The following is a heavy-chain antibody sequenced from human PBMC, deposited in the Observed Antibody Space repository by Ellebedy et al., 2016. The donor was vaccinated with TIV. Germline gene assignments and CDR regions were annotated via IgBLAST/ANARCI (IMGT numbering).Heavy chain of an antibody. D-gene: IGHD6-13*01. J-gene: IGHJ4*02. V-gene: IGHV3-11*06. CDR3: AGDPSSGNNWYYYLNY. CDR1: GFNFSDYY. CDR2: ISSTSSYT. Sequence: GESLKISXAASGFNFSDYYMTWIRQAPGKGLQWVSFISSTSSYTNYAESVKGRFTISRDNAKNSLYLQMNSLRDEDTAVYYCAGDPSSGNNWYYYLNYWGQGTLVTVSS.